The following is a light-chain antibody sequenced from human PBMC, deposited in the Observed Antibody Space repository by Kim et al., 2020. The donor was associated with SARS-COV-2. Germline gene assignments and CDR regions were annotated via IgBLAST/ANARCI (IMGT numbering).Light chain of an antibody. Sequence: EIVLTQSPATLSLSPGERATLSCRASQSVRGYLAWYQQKPGQAPRFLIYDTSNRATGIPARFSGSGSGTDFTLTISSLEPEDFAVYYCRNRGSWPWTFGQGTKMEIK. CDR2: DTS. J-gene: IGKJ1*01. V-gene: IGKV3-11*01. CDR1: QSVRGY. CDR3: RNRGSWPWT.